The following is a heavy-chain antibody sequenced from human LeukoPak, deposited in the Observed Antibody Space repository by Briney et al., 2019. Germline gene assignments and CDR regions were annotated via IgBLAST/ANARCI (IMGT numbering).Heavy chain of an antibody. CDR3: ARGQISGYYFHFDY. V-gene: IGHV4-59*11. D-gene: IGHD3-22*01. Sequence: SETLSLTCTVSGGSISSHYWSWLRQPPGKGLEWIGYIYYSGSTNYNPSLKSRVTISVDTSKNQFSLKLSSVTAADTAVYYCARGQISGYYFHFDYWGQGTLVTVSS. CDR1: GGSISSHY. CDR2: IYYSGST. J-gene: IGHJ4*02.